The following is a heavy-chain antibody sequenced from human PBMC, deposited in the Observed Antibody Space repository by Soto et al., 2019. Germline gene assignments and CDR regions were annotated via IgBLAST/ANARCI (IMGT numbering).Heavy chain of an antibody. D-gene: IGHD1-1*01. J-gene: IGHJ6*02. CDR1: GFTFSSYA. CDR3: AKRMYNDMRSGMDV. V-gene: IGHV3-23*01. CDR2: ISGSGGST. Sequence: EVQLLESGGGLGQPGGSLRLSCEASGFTFSSYAMSWGRQAPGKGLEWVAGISGSGGSTYYTDSVRGRFTISRDNSKNTVYLQMNSLRVEDRAVYYCAKRMYNDMRSGMDVWGQGTTVTVSS.